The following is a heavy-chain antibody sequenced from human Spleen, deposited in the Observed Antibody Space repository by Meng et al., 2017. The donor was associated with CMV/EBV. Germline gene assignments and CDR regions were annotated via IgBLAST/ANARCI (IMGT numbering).Heavy chain of an antibody. D-gene: IGHD3-9*01. V-gene: IGHV3-74*01. CDR1: GFTFSSYW. J-gene: IGHJ4*02. Sequence: GESLKISCAASGFTFSSYWMHWVRQAPGKGLVWVSRINSDGSSTSYADSVKGRFTISRDNAKNTLYLQMNSLRAEDTAVYYCARVRYFDWLLDYWGQGTLVTVPQ. CDR2: INSDGSST. CDR3: ARVRYFDWLLDY.